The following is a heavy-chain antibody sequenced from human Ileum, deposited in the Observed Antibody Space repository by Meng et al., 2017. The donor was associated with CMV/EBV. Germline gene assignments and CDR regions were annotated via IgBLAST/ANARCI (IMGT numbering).Heavy chain of an antibody. CDR3: ARGWQLGP. CDR2: TYYRSKWYN. D-gene: IGHD4-23*01. Sequence: QVQLQHSGTGLVEPSQTLAVTCVISVDSFYSNDAAWDWSRQLPSRGREWLRRTYYRSKWYNEYAVSVKSRTTINPDSSKKHFSLQLNSVTPEDAAVYYCARGWQLGPWGQGTLVTGSS. V-gene: IGHV6-1*01. CDR1: VDSFYSNDAA. J-gene: IGHJ5*02.